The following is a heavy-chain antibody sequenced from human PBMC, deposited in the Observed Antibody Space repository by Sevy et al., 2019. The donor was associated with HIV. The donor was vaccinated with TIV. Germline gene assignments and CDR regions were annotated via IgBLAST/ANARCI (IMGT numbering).Heavy chain of an antibody. CDR3: ARVSGKMARGYYFDY. V-gene: IGHV3-21*01. D-gene: IGHD3-10*01. J-gene: IGHJ4*02. CDR1: GFTFSSYS. Sequence: GGSLRLSCAASGFTFSSYSMSWVRQAPGKGLEWVSSISSSSSYIYYADSVKGRFTISRDNAKNSLYLQMNSLRAEDTAVYYCARVSGKMARGYYFDYWGQGTLVTVSS. CDR2: ISSSSSYI.